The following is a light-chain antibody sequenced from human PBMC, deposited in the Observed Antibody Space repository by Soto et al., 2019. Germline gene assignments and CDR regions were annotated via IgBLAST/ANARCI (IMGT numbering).Light chain of an antibody. CDR2: GAS. J-gene: IGKJ1*01. CDR3: QQYNSYDMWS. CDR1: QSICKW. V-gene: IGKV1-5*01. Sequence: DIQMTQSPSTLSASVGDRVTITCRASQSICKWLAWYQQKPGKAPKLLIYGASSLESGVPSRFSGSGSGTEFTLTISSLQADDFATYYCQQYNSYDMWSFGQGTKVDLK.